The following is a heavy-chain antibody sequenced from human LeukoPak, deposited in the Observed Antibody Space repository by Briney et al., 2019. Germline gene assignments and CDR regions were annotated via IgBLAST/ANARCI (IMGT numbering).Heavy chain of an antibody. J-gene: IGHJ4*02. Sequence: GGSLRLSCAASGFTFSSYGMSWVRQAPGKGLEWVSAISGSGGSTGYADSVKGRFTISRDNAKNSLYLQMNSLRAEDTALYYCARDYADYYDSSGYPWYYFDYWGQGTLVTVSS. CDR3: ARDYADYYDSSGYPWYYFDY. CDR1: GFTFSSYG. CDR2: ISGSGGST. V-gene: IGHV3-20*04. D-gene: IGHD3-22*01.